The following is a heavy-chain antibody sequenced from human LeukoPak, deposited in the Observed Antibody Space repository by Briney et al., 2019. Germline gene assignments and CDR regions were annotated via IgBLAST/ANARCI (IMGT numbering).Heavy chain of an antibody. CDR1: GFTFTSYW. Sequence: GGSLRLSCAASGFTFTSYWMHWVRQAPGKGLVWVSRINSDGSSTRYADSVRGRFSISRDNAKNTLFLQMNSLRAEDTAVYYCARDQGTRAYYYYGMDVWGQGTTVTVSS. V-gene: IGHV3-74*01. CDR3: ARDQGTRAYYYYGMDV. CDR2: INSDGSST. J-gene: IGHJ6*02.